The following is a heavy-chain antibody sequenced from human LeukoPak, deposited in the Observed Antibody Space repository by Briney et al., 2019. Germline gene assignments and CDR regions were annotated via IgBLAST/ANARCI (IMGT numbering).Heavy chain of an antibody. CDR3: AKDPPARYCSSTSCPPGGS. CDR2: ISGSGGST. J-gene: IGHJ5*02. D-gene: IGHD2-2*01. CDR1: GFTFSSYA. Sequence: GGSLRLSCAASGFTFSSYAMSWVRQAPGKGLEWVSAISGSGGSTYYADSVKGRFTISRDNSKNTLYVQMNSLRAEDTAVYYCAKDPPARYCSSTSCPPGGSWGQGTLVTVSS. V-gene: IGHV3-23*01.